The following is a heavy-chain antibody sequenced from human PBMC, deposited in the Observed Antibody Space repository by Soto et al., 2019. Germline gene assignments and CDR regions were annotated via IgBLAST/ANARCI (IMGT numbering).Heavy chain of an antibody. CDR2: IYYSGST. D-gene: IGHD3-3*01. Sequence: SETLSLTCTVSGGSIYSSSYYWGWIRQPPGKGLEWIGSIYYSGSTYYNPSLKSRVTISVDTSKNQFSLKLSSVTAADTAVYYCASHPYDFWSRDYWGQGTLVTVSS. CDR1: GGSIYSSSYY. J-gene: IGHJ4*02. V-gene: IGHV4-39*01. CDR3: ASHPYDFWSRDY.